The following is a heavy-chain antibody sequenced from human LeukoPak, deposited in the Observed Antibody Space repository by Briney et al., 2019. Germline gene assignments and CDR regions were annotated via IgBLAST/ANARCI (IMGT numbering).Heavy chain of an antibody. J-gene: IGHJ5*02. V-gene: IGHV5-10-1*01. CDR3: AQSRITGTTDWFDP. Sequence: GESLKISCKGSGYRFTSYWISWVRQVPGKGLEWMGRIDPSDSYTNYSPSFQGHVTISADKSISTAYLQWSSLKASDNAMYYCAQSRITGTTDWFDPWGQGTLVTVSS. CDR2: IDPSDSYT. CDR1: GYRFTSYW. D-gene: IGHD1-7*01.